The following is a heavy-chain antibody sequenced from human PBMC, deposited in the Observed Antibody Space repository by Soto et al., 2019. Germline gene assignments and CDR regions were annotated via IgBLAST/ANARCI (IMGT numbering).Heavy chain of an antibody. CDR3: ARGVEGSDYLYYYYYGMDV. CDR2: ISYDGSNK. J-gene: IGHJ6*02. CDR1: GFTFSSYA. D-gene: IGHD1-26*01. Sequence: QVQLVASGGGVVQPGRSLRLSCAASGFTFSSYAMHWVRQAPGKGLEWVAVISYDGSNKYYADSVEGRFTISRDNSKNTLYLQMNSLRAEDTAVYYCARGVEGSDYLYYYYYGMDVWGQGTTVTVSS. V-gene: IGHV3-30-3*01.